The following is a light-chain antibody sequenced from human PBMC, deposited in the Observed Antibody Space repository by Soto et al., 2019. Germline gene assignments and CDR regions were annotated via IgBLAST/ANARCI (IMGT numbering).Light chain of an antibody. Sequence: EIVLTQSPGTLSLSPGERATLSCRASQSARSSYLAWYQQKPGQAPRLLIYGASSRATGIPDRFSGSGSGTDFTLTISRLEPEDFAVYYCQQYGSSPPFTFGPGTKVDIK. V-gene: IGKV3-20*01. CDR3: QQYGSSPPFT. J-gene: IGKJ3*01. CDR1: QSARSSY. CDR2: GAS.